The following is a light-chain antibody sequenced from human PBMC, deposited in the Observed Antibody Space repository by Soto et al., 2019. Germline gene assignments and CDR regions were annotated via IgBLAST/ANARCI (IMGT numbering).Light chain of an antibody. CDR2: EGS. V-gene: IGLV2-23*01. CDR3: CSYAGSSKV. Sequence: QSALTQPASVSGSPGQSITISCTGTSSDVGSYNLVSWHQQHPGKAPKLMIYEGSKRPSGVSNRFSGSKSGNTASLTISGLQAEDEADYYCCSYAGSSKVFGTGTKLTVL. CDR1: SSDVGSYNL. J-gene: IGLJ1*01.